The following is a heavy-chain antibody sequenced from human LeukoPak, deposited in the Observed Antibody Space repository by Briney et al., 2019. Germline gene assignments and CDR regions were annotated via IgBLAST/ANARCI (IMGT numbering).Heavy chain of an antibody. CDR1: GYIFTGYY. CDR3: ASGSASSGYYAFDI. V-gene: IGHV1-2*02. Sequence: ASVKVSCKASGYIFTGYYMHWVRQAPGQGLEWMGWINPNSGDTNYAQKFQGRVTMTRNTSISTAYMELSSLRSEDTAVYYCASGSASSGYYAFDIWGQGTMVTVSS. J-gene: IGHJ3*02. CDR2: INPNSGDT. D-gene: IGHD3-22*01.